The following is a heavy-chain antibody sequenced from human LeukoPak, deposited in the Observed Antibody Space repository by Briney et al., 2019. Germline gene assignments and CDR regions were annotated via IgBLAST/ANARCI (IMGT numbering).Heavy chain of an antibody. D-gene: IGHD3-3*01. CDR1: GFTFSSYA. V-gene: IGHV3-30-3*01. Sequence: PGGSLRLSCAASGFTFSSYAMHWVRQAPGKGLEWVAVISYDGSNKYYADSVKGRFTISRDNSKNTLYLQMNSLRAEDTAVYYCARVRGDFWSGYYTNWGQGTLVTVSS. CDR3: ARVRGDFWSGYYTN. CDR2: ISYDGSNK. J-gene: IGHJ4*02.